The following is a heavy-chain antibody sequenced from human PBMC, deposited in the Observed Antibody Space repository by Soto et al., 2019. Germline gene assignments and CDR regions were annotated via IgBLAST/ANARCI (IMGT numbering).Heavy chain of an antibody. CDR3: AKFDYGDYVGWFDP. CDR2: IIPIFGTP. V-gene: IGHV1-69*06. J-gene: IGHJ5*02. Sequence: QEELVQSAAEVKKPGSSVKVSCKASAGTVSNHAISWVRQAPGQGLEWMGGIIPIFGTPDYAQKFQGRVTITADTSTDTVYMELTSLRSEDTAVSYGAKFDYGDYVGWFDPWGQGTLVNVS. CDR1: AGTVSNHA. D-gene: IGHD4-17*01.